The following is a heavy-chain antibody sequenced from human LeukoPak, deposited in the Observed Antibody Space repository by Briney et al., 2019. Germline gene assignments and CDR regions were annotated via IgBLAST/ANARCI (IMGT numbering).Heavy chain of an antibody. CDR1: GGSISSYY. CDR3: ARAGHTMVRGWGNNWFDP. J-gene: IGHJ5*02. CDR2: IYYSGST. Sequence: SETLSLTCTVSGGSISSYYWSWIRQPPGKGLEWIGYIYYSGSTYYNPSLKSRVTISVDTSKNQFSLKLSSVTAADTAVYYCARAGHTMVRGWGNNWFDPWGQGTLVTVSS. D-gene: IGHD3-10*01. V-gene: IGHV4-30-4*08.